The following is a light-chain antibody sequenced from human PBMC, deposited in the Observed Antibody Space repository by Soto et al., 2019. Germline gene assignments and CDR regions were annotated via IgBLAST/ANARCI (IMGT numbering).Light chain of an antibody. J-gene: IGKJ1*01. CDR3: QQDDSSLWT. V-gene: IGKV3-20*01. CDR1: QSVTNSF. CDR2: GAS. Sequence: EIVLAQSPGTLSLSPGERATLSCRASQSVTNSFLAWYQQKPGQAPRLLIYGASRRATGIPDRFSGSGSGADFTLAISRVAPEDFAVYYCQQDDSSLWTFGQGTKVDIK.